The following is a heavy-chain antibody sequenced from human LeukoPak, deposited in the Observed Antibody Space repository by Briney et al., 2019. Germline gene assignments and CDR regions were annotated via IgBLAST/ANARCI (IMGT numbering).Heavy chain of an antibody. Sequence: ASVTVSCKASGYTFTSYDINWVRQATGPGLEGMGWSKPNSCGTNYAQKFQGRVTMTRDTSISIAYMERSRLRSDDTAVYYCASDGGDFDYWGQGTLVTVS. CDR3: ASDGGDFDY. V-gene: IGHV1-2*02. CDR1: GYTFTSYD. CDR2: SKPNSCGT. J-gene: IGHJ4*02. D-gene: IGHD3-16*01.